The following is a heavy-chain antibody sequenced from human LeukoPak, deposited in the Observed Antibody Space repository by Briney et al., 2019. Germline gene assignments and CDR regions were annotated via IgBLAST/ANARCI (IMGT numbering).Heavy chain of an antibody. CDR3: ARDSYYGSENPYYYYGMDV. CDR2: IWYDGSNK. Sequence: GGSLRLSCAASGFTFSSYGMHWVRQAPGKGLEWVAVIWYDGSNKYYADSVKGRFTISRHNSKNTLYLQMNSLRAEDTAVYYCARDSYYGSENPYYYYGMDVWGQGTTVTVSS. CDR1: GFTFSSYG. V-gene: IGHV3-30*19. D-gene: IGHD3-10*01. J-gene: IGHJ6*02.